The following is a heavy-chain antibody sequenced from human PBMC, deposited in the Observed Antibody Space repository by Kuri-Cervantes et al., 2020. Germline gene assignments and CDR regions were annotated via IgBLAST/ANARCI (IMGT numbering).Heavy chain of an antibody. CDR3: VKEGGYSYGYFDY. J-gene: IGHJ4*02. Sequence: GESLKISCAASGFTFSSSGMSWVRQAPGKGLEWVSGFSVSRGTTFYADSVKGRFTFSRDTSKNTLYLQMNSLRAEDTAVYYCVKEGGYSYGYFDYWGQGTLVTVSS. D-gene: IGHD5-18*01. V-gene: IGHV3-23*01. CDR2: FSVSRGTT. CDR1: GFTFSSSG.